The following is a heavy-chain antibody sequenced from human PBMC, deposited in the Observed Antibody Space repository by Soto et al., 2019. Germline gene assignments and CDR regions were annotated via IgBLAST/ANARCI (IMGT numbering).Heavy chain of an antibody. CDR3: ASGIQLWLRRINNGYSG. D-gene: IGHD5-18*01. CDR1: GGTFSTYA. J-gene: IGHJ4*02. Sequence: QVQLVQSGAEVKKPESSVKVSCKAPGGTFSTYAISWVRQAPGQGLEWTGGIIPMFGTANYAQRFQGRVTITADDSTNTVYMELSSLRSEDTAVYFCASGIQLWLRRINNGYSGWGQGTLVTVSS. CDR2: IIPMFGTA. V-gene: IGHV1-69*12.